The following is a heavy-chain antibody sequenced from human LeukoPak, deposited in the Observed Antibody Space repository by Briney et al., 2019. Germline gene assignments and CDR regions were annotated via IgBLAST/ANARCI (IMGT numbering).Heavy chain of an antibody. J-gene: IGHJ3*01. V-gene: IGHV3-23*01. CDR2: ISKYGDTT. CDR1: GFTFSGSG. D-gene: IGHD2-15*01. CDR3: ATRQFCSGGTCYGLSF. Sequence: GGSLRLSCAAPGFTFSGSGIHWVRQAPGKGLEWGSAISKYGDTTYYADSVKGRFTISRDNSKNTLYLQMNSLRAEDTALYFCATRQFCSGGTCYGLSFWGQGTMVTISS.